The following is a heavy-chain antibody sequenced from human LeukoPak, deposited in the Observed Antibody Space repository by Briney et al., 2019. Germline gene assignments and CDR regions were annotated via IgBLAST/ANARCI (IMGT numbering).Heavy chain of an antibody. CDR1: GGSISSSSYY. CDR2: IYYSGST. Sequence: SETLSLTCTVFGGSISSSSYYWGWIRQPPGRGLEWIGSIYYSGSTYYNPSLKSRVTISVDTSKNQFSLKLSSVTAADTAVYYCASSAGIAAALSFDYWGQGTLVTVSS. V-gene: IGHV4-39*07. J-gene: IGHJ4*02. D-gene: IGHD6-13*01. CDR3: ASSAGIAAALSFDY.